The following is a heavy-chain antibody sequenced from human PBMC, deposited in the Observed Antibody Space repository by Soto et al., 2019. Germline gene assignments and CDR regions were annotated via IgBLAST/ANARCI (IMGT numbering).Heavy chain of an antibody. CDR2: IYYSGST. Sequence: QVQLQESGPGLVKPSETLSLTCTVSGGSISSYYWSWIRQPPGKGLEWIGYIYYSGSTNYNPSLKSRVTIAVDTSKNQCSLKFSSVTDADTAVYYCARASSYYYDSSGYLEYYYYGMDVGGQGTTVTVSS. CDR1: GGSISSYY. J-gene: IGHJ6*02. V-gene: IGHV4-59*01. D-gene: IGHD3-22*01. CDR3: ARASSYYYDSSGYLEYYYYGMDV.